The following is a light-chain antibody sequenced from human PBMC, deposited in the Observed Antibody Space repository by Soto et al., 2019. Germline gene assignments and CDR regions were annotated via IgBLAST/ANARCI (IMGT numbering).Light chain of an antibody. CDR3: QQYNSYSGA. CDR2: KAS. V-gene: IGKV1-5*03. J-gene: IGKJ1*01. Sequence: DIPMTQSPATLSGSVGDRVTIPCRASQTISSWLAWYQQKPGKAPKLLIYKASTLKSGVPSRFSGSGSGTEFTLTISSLQPDDFATYYCQQYNSYSGAFGQGTKVDI. CDR1: QTISSW.